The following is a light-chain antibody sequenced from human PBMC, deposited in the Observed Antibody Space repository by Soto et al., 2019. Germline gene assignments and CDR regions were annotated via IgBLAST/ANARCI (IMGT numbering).Light chain of an antibody. Sequence: EVVMTQSPATVSVSPGEGVTLSCRASQTISNDLAWYQQKPGQPPRLLLDGASTRATGVPARFSGGGSGTEFTLTISSLQSDDCGAYYCQQNNKWPPVPFGGGTKVELK. J-gene: IGKJ4*01. CDR1: QTISND. CDR3: QQNNKWPPVP. V-gene: IGKV3-15*01. CDR2: GAS.